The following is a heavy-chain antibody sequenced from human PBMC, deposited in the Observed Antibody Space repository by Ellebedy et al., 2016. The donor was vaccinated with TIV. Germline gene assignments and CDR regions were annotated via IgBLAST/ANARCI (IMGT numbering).Heavy chain of an antibody. V-gene: IGHV3-66*04. D-gene: IGHD1-26*01. Sequence: PGGSLRLSCAASGFTVNSNYLSWVRQAPGKGLEWVSVIYSDGSTYYADSVKGRFTISTDISSNTLHLQMNSLRAEDTAVYYCARHIGSYWGFHAFDIWGQGTMVTVSS. CDR2: IYSDGST. CDR1: GFTVNSNY. J-gene: IGHJ3*02. CDR3: ARHIGSYWGFHAFDI.